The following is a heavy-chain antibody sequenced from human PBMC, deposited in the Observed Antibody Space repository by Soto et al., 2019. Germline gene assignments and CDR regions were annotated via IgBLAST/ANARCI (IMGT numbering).Heavy chain of an antibody. CDR2: VYHSGSA. CDR3: VGICSNITCYLDY. V-gene: IGHV4-38-2*01. Sequence: SETLSLTCDVSGYSISSPYQWGWIRQPPGKGLEWIGTVYHSGSAYYHPSLKSRVAMSIDTSKNQFSLKLRSVTAAGTAVYFCVGICSNITCYLDYWGQGTLVTVSS. D-gene: IGHD2-2*01. J-gene: IGHJ4*02. CDR1: GYSISSPYQ.